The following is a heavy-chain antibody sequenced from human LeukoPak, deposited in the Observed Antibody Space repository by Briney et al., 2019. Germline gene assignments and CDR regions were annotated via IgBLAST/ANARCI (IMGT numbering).Heavy chain of an antibody. J-gene: IGHJ6*03. CDR2: ITSGSSHI. CDR1: GFSFNAYS. Sequence: GGSLRLSCAASGFSFNAYSMNWVRQAPGKELEWVSSITSGSSHIYYADSMKGRFTISRDNAKKSVYLQMYSLRTEDTAVYYCARGVSGAAYFNYFMDAWGKGTTVTVSS. V-gene: IGHV3-21*01. D-gene: IGHD2-8*01. CDR3: ARGVSGAAYFNYFMDA.